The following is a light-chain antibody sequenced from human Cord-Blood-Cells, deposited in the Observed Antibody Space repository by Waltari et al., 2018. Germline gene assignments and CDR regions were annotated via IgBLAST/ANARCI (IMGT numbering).Light chain of an antibody. V-gene: IGLV2-23*01. CDR1: SSDVGRYYL. J-gene: IGLJ2*01. CDR3: CSYAGSSTPVV. Sequence: QSALTQPASVSGSPGQSTTITCTGTSSDVGRYYLVSWYQQHPGKAPKLMIYEGSKRPSGVSNRFSGSKSGNTASLTISGLQAEDEADYYCCSYAGSSTPVVFGGGTKLTVL. CDR2: EGS.